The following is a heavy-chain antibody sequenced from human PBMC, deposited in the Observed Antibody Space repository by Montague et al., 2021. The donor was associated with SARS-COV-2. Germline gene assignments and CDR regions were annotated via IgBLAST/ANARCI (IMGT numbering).Heavy chain of an antibody. D-gene: IGHD3-3*01. V-gene: IGHV4-38-2*02. CDR3: ARSGVGIFDFSYFDS. CDR2: RYQNGAT. CDR1: GFSISSGYY. Sequence: SETLSLTCSVSGFSISSGYYWGWIRQTPLKGLEWIGSRYQNGATXXSPXXXRPVTILLDTSKNQFPLSLTSVTAADTAVYYCARSGVGIFDFSYFDSWGQGSLVIVSS. J-gene: IGHJ4*02.